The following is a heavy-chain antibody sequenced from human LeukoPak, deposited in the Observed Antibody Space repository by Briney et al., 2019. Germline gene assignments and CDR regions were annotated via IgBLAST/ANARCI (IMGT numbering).Heavy chain of an antibody. CDR1: GFTFSSYW. Sequence: GGSLRLSCAASGFTFSSYWMSWVRQAPGKGLEWVANIKQDGSEKYYVDSVKGRFTISRDNAKNSLYLQMNSLRAEDTAVYYCASVPTLGELMGPFDYWGQGTLVTVSS. CDR3: ASVPTLGELMGPFDY. J-gene: IGHJ4*02. CDR2: IKQDGSEK. V-gene: IGHV3-7*01. D-gene: IGHD3-16*01.